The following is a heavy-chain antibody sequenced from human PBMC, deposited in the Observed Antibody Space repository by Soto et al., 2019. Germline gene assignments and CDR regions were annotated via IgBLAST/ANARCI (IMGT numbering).Heavy chain of an antibody. V-gene: IGHV4-4*02. CDR3: ASSLNYDFWRDGGRHFYFDY. J-gene: IGHJ4*02. CDR2: IYHGGTT. Sequence: SATLSLTCAVSGGSISSSYWWNWVRQTPRGGLEWIGKIYHGGTTNYNPSLKNRVTISVDKSKNQFSLKLTSVTAADTAVYYCASSLNYDFWRDGGRHFYFDYWGRGILVTVSS. CDR1: GGSISSSYW. D-gene: IGHD3-3*01.